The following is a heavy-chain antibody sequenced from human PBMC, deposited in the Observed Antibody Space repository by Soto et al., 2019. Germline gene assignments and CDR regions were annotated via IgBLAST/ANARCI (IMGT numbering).Heavy chain of an antibody. V-gene: IGHV3-23*01. Sequence: GGSLRLSCAASGFTFSSYAMSWVRQAPGKGLEWVSAISRSGGSTYYADSVKGRFTISRDNSKNTLYLQMNSLRAEDTAVYYCAKGSSGLRFLEWLSPHDYWGQGTLVTVSS. CDR2: ISRSGGST. D-gene: IGHD3-3*01. J-gene: IGHJ4*02. CDR3: AKGSSGLRFLEWLSPHDY. CDR1: GFTFSSYA.